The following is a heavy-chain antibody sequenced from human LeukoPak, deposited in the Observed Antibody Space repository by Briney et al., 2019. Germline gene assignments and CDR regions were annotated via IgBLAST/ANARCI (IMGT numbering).Heavy chain of an antibody. Sequence: AAVKVSCKASGYTFTSYSMHWVRQTPAQGHEWMGIINPSGGGTSYAQKFQGRVTMTRDTSTSTVYMELSSLRSEDTAVYYCARVWGSGSYYDYWGQGTLVTVSS. CDR2: INPSGGGT. CDR1: GYTFTSYS. J-gene: IGHJ4*02. D-gene: IGHD3-10*01. V-gene: IGHV1-46*01. CDR3: ARVWGSGSYYDY.